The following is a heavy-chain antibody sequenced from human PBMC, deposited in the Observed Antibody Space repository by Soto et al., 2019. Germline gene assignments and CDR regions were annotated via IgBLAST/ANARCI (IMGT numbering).Heavy chain of an antibody. J-gene: IGHJ5*02. D-gene: IGHD3-16*01. CDR2: IIPILGIA. CDR1: GGTFSSYT. CDR3: ARGNDMITFGYNWFYP. Sequence: SVKVSCKASGGTFSSYTISWVRQAPGQGLEWMGRIIPILGIANYAQKFQGRVTITADKSTSTAYMELSSLRSEDTAVYYCARGNDMITFGYNWFYPWGQGTLVTVSS. V-gene: IGHV1-69*02.